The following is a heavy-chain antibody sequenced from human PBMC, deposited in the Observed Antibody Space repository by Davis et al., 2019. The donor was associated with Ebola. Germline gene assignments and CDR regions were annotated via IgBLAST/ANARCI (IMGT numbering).Heavy chain of an antibody. Sequence: SETLSLTCTVSGGSISSYYWSWIRQPPGKGLEWIGYIYYSGSTNYNPSLKSRVTISADRSKNQFSLKVSSVTAADTAVYYCAGYGDYFLGWGQGTLVTVSS. CDR1: GGSISSYY. CDR2: IYYSGST. J-gene: IGHJ4*02. D-gene: IGHD4-17*01. CDR3: AGYGDYFLG. V-gene: IGHV4-59*12.